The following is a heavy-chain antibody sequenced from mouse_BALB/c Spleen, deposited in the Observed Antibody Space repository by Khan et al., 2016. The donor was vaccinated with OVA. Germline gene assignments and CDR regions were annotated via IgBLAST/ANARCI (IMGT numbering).Heavy chain of an antibody. CDR2: ISYSGST. V-gene: IGHV3-2*02. CDR3: ARTARIKY. Sequence: EVQLQESGPGLVKPSQSLSLSCTVTGYSITSGYGWNWIRQFPGNKLECMGYISYSGSTNYNPSLKSRISITRDQSKNQFFLQLNSVTTEDTATFYCARTARIKYWGQGTTLTVSS. J-gene: IGHJ2*01. D-gene: IGHD1-2*01. CDR1: GYSITSGYG.